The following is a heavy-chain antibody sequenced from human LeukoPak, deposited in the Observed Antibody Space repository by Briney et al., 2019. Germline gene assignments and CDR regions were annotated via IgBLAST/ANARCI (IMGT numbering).Heavy chain of an antibody. CDR2: ISSSSSTI. CDR3: ARINFGAHGIRVYYFDY. J-gene: IGHJ4*02. Sequence: PGGSLRLSCAASGFTFSSYSMNWVRQAPGKGLEWVSYISSSSSTIYYADSVKGRFTISRDNAKNSLYLQMNSLRAEDTAVYYCARINFGAHGIRVYYFDYWGQGTLVTVSS. V-gene: IGHV3-48*01. D-gene: IGHD1-14*01. CDR1: GFTFSSYS.